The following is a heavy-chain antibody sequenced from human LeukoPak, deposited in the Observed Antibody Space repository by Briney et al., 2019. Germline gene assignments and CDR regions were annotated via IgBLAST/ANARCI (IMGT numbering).Heavy chain of an antibody. D-gene: IGHD2-8*01. V-gene: IGHV1-46*01. CDR1: GYTFTSYD. CDR3: ARDGLYCTNGVCSSDI. J-gene: IGHJ3*02. CDR2: INPGSGAT. Sequence: ASVTVSCTASGYTFTSYDINWVRQATGQGLEWMGKINPGSGATGYAQKFQGRVTMTRDTSTSTVYMELTSLRSADTAVYFCARDGLYCTNGVCSSDIWGQGTLVTVSS.